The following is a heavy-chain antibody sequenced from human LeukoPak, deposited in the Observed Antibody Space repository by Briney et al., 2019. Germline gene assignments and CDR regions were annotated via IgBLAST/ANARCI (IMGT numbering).Heavy chain of an antibody. D-gene: IGHD3-10*01. J-gene: IGHJ6*03. Sequence: GGSLRLSCAASGFTFSSYEMNWVRQAPGKGLEWVSYISSSGSTIYYADSVKGRFTISRDNAKNSLYLQMNSLRAEDTAVYYCARWPQFGKDYYYYYYMDVWGKGTTVTVSS. V-gene: IGHV3-48*03. CDR1: GFTFSSYE. CDR2: ISSSGSTI. CDR3: ARWPQFGKDYYYYYYMDV.